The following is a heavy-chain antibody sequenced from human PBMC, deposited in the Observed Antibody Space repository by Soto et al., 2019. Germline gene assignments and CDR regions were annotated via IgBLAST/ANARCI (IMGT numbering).Heavy chain of an antibody. D-gene: IGHD3-22*01. CDR2: IYHRGST. CDR3: ARAGDSSGYGDY. V-gene: IGHV4-4*02. CDR1: GGSISSSNW. Sequence: QVQLQESGPGLVKPSGTLSLTCAVSGGSISSSNWWTWVRQPPGKGLAWIGEIYHRGSTNYNPSLKSRVTISVDKSENQFSLKLSSVTAADTAVYYCARAGDSSGYGDYWGQGTLVPVS. J-gene: IGHJ4*02.